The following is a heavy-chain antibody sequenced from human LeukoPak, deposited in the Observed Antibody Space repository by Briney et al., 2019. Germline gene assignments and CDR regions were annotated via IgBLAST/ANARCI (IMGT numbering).Heavy chain of an antibody. D-gene: IGHD3-10*01. J-gene: IGHJ4*02. CDR1: GGSISSSSYY. Sequence: SETLSLTCTVSGGSISSSSYYWGWIRQPPGKGLDWIGSIYYSGSTYYNPSLKSRVTISVDTSKNQFSLKLSSVTAADTAVYYCASSLVRGVNKDYFDYWGQGTLVTVSS. CDR2: IYYSGST. CDR3: ASSLVRGVNKDYFDY. V-gene: IGHV4-39*07.